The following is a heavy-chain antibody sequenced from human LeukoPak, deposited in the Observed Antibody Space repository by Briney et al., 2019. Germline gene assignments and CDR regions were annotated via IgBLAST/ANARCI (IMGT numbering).Heavy chain of an antibody. D-gene: IGHD1-26*01. J-gene: IGHJ1*01. CDR1: GFTFSSYG. CDR3: ARDREVKLSWYFQE. V-gene: IGHV3-30*19. CDR2: IAYDGSNK. Sequence: GGSLRLSCAASGFTFSSYGMHWVRQAPGKGLEWVAVIAYDGSNKYYGDSVKGRFTISKDFSKNTLYLQMNSLRTEDTAVYYCARDREVKLSWYFQEWGQGTLVTVSS.